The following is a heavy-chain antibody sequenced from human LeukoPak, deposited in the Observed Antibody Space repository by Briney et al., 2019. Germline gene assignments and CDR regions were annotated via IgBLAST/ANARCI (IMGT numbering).Heavy chain of an antibody. CDR2: IGRAGDT. J-gene: IGHJ6*02. CDR3: ARDSSGWGLAV. CDR1: GFSFNAYD. Sequence: GGSLRLSCAAAGFSFNAYDMHWVRQTTGRGLEWVSYIGRAGDTYYAGSAKGRFTISRDDAKNSLYLQLNSLGVGDTAVYYCARDSSGWGLAVWGQGTTVTVSS. D-gene: IGHD6-19*01. V-gene: IGHV3-13*04.